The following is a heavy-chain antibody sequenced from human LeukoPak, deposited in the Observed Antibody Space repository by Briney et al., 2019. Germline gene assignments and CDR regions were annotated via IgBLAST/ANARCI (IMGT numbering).Heavy chain of an antibody. CDR1: GFTFTDWW. Sequence: GGSLRLSCAASGFTFTDWWMTWVRHLPRKGLEWVANIKPDGSDKYYVDSVKGRFTISRDNAQNSLYLQMNSLRAEDTAVYYCARGGYSSSWYWVYWGQGTLVTVSS. D-gene: IGHD6-13*01. CDR3: ARGGYSSSWYWVY. CDR2: IKPDGSDK. V-gene: IGHV3-7*01. J-gene: IGHJ4*02.